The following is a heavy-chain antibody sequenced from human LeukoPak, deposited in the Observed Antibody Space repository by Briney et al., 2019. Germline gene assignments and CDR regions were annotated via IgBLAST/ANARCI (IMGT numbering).Heavy chain of an antibody. V-gene: IGHV1-8*01. Sequence: ASVKVSCKASGYTFTSYDINWVRQATGQGLEWMGWMNPNSGNTGYAQKFQGRVTMTRNTSISTAYMELSSLRSEDTAVYYCASTEIYCSSTSCSPYYYGMDVWGQGTTVTVSS. J-gene: IGHJ6*02. CDR1: GYTFTSYD. CDR2: MNPNSGNT. D-gene: IGHD2-2*01. CDR3: ASTEIYCSSTSCSPYYYGMDV.